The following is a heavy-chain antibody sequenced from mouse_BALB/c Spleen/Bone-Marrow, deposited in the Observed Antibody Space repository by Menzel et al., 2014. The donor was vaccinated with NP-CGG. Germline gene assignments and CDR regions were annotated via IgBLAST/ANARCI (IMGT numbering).Heavy chain of an antibody. J-gene: IGHJ4*01. V-gene: IGHV7-3*02. CDR3: ARDIRLGYGMGY. CDR2: IRNKANGYIT. CDR1: GFTFTDYY. D-gene: IGHD3-2*02. Sequence: EVKLMESGGGLVQPGGSLRLSCATSGFTFTDYYMNWVRQPPGKALEWLGFIRNKANGYITEYSVSVKGRFTISRDNSQSILYLQMNTLRAEGSATYYCARDIRLGYGMGYWGQGTSVTVSS.